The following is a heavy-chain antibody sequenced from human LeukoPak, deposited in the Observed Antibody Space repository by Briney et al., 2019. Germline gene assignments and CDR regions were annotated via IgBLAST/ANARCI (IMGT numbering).Heavy chain of an antibody. CDR1: GFIFSDYG. J-gene: IGHJ4*02. V-gene: IGHV3-30*02. D-gene: IGHD6-19*01. CDR2: IQYDGSAK. Sequence: TGGSLRLSCTASGFIFSDYGMHWVRQAASKGLEWVAFIQYDGSAKYYADSVKGRFTISRDNSKTTLYLQMNSLRAEDTAVYYCAKSHSSASRYYFDYWGQGTLVTVSS. CDR3: AKSHSSASRYYFDY.